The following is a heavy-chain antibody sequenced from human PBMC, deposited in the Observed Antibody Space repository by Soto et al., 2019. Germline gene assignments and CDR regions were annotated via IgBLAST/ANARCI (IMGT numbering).Heavy chain of an antibody. V-gene: IGHV3-23*01. J-gene: IGHJ4*02. CDR1: GFTFSSYA. Sequence: EVQLLESGGGLVQPGGSLRLSCAASGFTFSSYAMSWVRQAPGKGLEWVSAISGSGGSTYYADSVKGRFTISRDNSKNTLYLQMNSLRAEDTAIYYCAKPLSGSYYSLDYWGQGTLVTVSS. D-gene: IGHD1-26*01. CDR2: ISGSGGST. CDR3: AKPLSGSYYSLDY.